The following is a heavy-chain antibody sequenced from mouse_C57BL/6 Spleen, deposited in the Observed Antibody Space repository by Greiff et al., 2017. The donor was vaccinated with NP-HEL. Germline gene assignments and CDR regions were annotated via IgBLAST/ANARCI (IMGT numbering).Heavy chain of an antibody. D-gene: IGHD1-1*01. V-gene: IGHV1-52*01. CDR2: IDPSDSET. CDR1: GYTFTSYW. J-gene: IGHJ2*01. CDR3: ARTDGSSSFDY. Sequence: QVQLQQPGAELVRPGSSVKLSCKASGYTFTSYWMHWVKQRPIQGLEWIGNIDPSDSETHYNQKFKDKATLTVDKSSSTAYMQLSSLTSEDSAVYYCARTDGSSSFDYWGQGTTLTVSS.